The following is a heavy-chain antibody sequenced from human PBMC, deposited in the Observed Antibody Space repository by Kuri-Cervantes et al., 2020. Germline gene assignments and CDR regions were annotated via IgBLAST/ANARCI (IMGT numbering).Heavy chain of an antibody. J-gene: IGHJ2*01. Sequence: GGSLRLSCAASGFTFSSFWMHWVRQAPGKGLEWVSSISSSSSYIYYADSVKGRFTISRDNAKNSLYLQMNSLRAEDTAVYYCARDPKAPPNYGDYINDNWYFDLWGRGTLVTVSS. CDR1: GFTFSSFW. V-gene: IGHV3-21*01. D-gene: IGHD4-17*01. CDR3: ARDPKAPPNYGDYINDNWYFDL. CDR2: ISSSSSYI.